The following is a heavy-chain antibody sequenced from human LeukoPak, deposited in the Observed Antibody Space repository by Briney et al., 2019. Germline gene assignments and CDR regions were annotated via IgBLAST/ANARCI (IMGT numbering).Heavy chain of an antibody. CDR1: GGSISSSRYH. CDR2: IYYTGRT. CDR3: ATDYHGSGSYQN. D-gene: IGHD3-10*01. J-gene: IGHJ4*02. Sequence: SETLSLTCTVSGGSISSSRYHWGWIRQPPGKGLEWIGSIYYTGRTYYNPSLRSRLTISVDTSKNHFSLKLSSVTAADTAVYYCATDYHGSGSYQNWGQGTLVTVSS. V-gene: IGHV4-39*02.